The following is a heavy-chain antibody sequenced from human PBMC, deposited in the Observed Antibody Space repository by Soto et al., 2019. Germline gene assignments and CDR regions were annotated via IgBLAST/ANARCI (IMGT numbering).Heavy chain of an antibody. J-gene: IGHJ6*03. CDR1: GFSFSDYW. CDR3: ARSRAGRTAASYYDYMDV. D-gene: IGHD2-2*01. V-gene: IGHV3-7*01. CDR2: IKQEGGEK. Sequence: EVQLVESGGGLVQPGGSLRLSCAAAGFSFSDYWMSWVRQPPGKGLEWVANIKQEGGEKYYVDSVKGRFTISRDNAKSSMYLQMNSLRAEDTAIYYCARSRAGRTAASYYDYMDVWGKGTTVTVSS.